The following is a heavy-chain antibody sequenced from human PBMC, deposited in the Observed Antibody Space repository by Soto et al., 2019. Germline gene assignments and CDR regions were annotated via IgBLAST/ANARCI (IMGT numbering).Heavy chain of an antibody. D-gene: IGHD2-15*01. J-gene: IGHJ1*01. CDR1: GYIFTAYS. Sequence: HVQLVQSGAEVKKPGASVKVSCKASGYIFTAYSMHWVRQAPGQGLEWMGVVNPSGGSTNYAQKFQGRITMTRDTSTSTVYMDLSSLTSEDTAVYYCAREENCSDGICYSEYFQRWGQGTLVIVSS. V-gene: IGHV1-46*01. CDR2: VNPSGGST. CDR3: AREENCSDGICYSEYFQR.